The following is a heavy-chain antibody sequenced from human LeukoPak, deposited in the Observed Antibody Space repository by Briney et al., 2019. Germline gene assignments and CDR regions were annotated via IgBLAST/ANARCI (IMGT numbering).Heavy chain of an antibody. CDR1: GGSISSYY. V-gene: IGHV4-59*01. CDR2: IYYSGST. D-gene: IGHD4-17*01. J-gene: IGHJ3*02. Sequence: SETLSLTCTVSGGSISSYYWSWIRQPPGKGLEWIGYIYYSGSTNYNPSLKSRVTISVDTSKSQFSLKLSSVTAADTAVYYCAREDYGDYAETAFDIWGQGTMVTVSS. CDR3: AREDYGDYAETAFDI.